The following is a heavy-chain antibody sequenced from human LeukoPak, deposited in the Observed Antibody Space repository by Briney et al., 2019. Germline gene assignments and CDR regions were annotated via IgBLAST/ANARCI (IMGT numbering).Heavy chain of an antibody. CDR1: GYTFTDYY. CDR2: INPNSGGT. D-gene: IGHD2-15*01. CDR3: ARDRGYCSGGSCYMNYYYYMDV. J-gene: IGHJ6*03. V-gene: IGHV1-2*02. Sequence: ASVKVSCKASGYTFTDYYIHWVRQAPGQGLEWMGWINPNSGGTNSAQKFQGRVTMTRDTSISTAYMELSRLRSDDTAVYYCARDRGYCSGGSCYMNYYYYMDVWGKGTTVTVSS.